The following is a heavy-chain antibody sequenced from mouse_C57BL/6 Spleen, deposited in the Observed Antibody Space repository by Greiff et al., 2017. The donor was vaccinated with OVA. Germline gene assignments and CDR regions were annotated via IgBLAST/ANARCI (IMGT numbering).Heavy chain of an antibody. CDR1: GYTFTSYW. CDR3: ARDGYYASYFDV. J-gene: IGHJ1*03. D-gene: IGHD2-3*01. Sequence: QVQLQQPGAELVKPGASVKLSCKASGYTFTSYWMHRVKQRPGQGLEWIGMIHPNSGSTNYNEKFKSKATLTVDKSSSTAYMQLSSLTSEDSAVYYCARDGYYASYFDVWGTGTTVTVSS. CDR2: IHPNSGST. V-gene: IGHV1-64*01.